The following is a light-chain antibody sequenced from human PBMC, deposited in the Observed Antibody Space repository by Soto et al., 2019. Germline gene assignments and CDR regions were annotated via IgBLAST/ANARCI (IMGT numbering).Light chain of an antibody. J-gene: IGKJ4*01. CDR2: GAS. CDR1: QSVNIY. CDR3: QQYDDWLRLT. V-gene: IGKV3D-15*01. Sequence: EIVMTQSQATLSVSPGERATLSCRASQSVNIYLAWYQQKPGQAPRLLIFGASSRATGIPARFSGSGSGTEFNLTISSLQSEEFAVYFCQQYDDWLRLTFGGGTKVEIK.